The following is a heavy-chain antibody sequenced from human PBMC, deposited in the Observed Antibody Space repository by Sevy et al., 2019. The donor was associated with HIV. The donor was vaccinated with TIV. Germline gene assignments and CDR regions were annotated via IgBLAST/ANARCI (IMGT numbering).Heavy chain of an antibody. D-gene: IGHD2-8*01. Sequence: GGSLRLSCVASGFTFSKYSMSWVRQAPGKGLEWVSTLSFGCGRINYADSVKGRFTISRDDSKNTLYLQMNSLRADDTAVYYCAREGCTKPHDYWGQGTLVTVSS. CDR2: LSFGCGRI. CDR3: AREGCTKPHDY. V-gene: IGHV3-23*01. CDR1: GFTFSKYS. J-gene: IGHJ4*02.